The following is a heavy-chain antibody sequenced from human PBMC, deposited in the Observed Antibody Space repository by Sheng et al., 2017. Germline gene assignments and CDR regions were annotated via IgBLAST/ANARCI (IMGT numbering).Heavy chain of an antibody. V-gene: IGHV3-23*04. CDR1: GFTFSSYA. Sequence: EVQLVESGGGLVQPGGSLRLSCAASGFTFSSYAMSWVRQAPGKGLEWVSAISGSGGSTYYADSVKGRFTISRDNSKNTLYLQMNSLRAEDTAVYYCAKWGGANDYGDCIGDYWGQGTLVTVSS. D-gene: IGHD4-17*01. CDR2: ISGSGGST. CDR3: AKWGGANDYGDCIGDY. J-gene: IGHJ4*02.